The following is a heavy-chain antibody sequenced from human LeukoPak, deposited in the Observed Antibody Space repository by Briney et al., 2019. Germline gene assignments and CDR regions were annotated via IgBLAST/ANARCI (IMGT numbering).Heavy chain of an antibody. CDR3: AKPNYDILTGYYIDLNYYYYGMDV. CDR2: ISGSGGST. D-gene: IGHD3-9*01. CDR1: GFTFSSYA. V-gene: IGHV3-23*01. J-gene: IGHJ6*02. Sequence: PGGSLRLSCAASGFTFSSYAMSWVRQAPGKGLEWVSAISGSGGSTYYADSVKGRFTISRDNSKNTLYLQMNSLRAEDTAVYYCAKPNYDILTGYYIDLNYYYYGMDVWGQGTTVTVSS.